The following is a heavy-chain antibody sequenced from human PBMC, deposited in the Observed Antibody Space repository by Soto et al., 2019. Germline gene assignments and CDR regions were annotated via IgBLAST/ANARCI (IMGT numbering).Heavy chain of an antibody. CDR3: ARGGCSSTSCYYYYYYGMDV. V-gene: IGHV4-30-2*01. J-gene: IGHJ6*02. CDR1: GCSISSGGYS. D-gene: IGHD2-2*01. CDR2: IYHSGST. Sequence: SETLSLTCAVSGCSISSGGYSWSWIRQPPGKGLEWIGYIYHSGSTYYNPSLKSRVTISVDRSKNQFSLKLSSVTAADTAVYYCARGGCSSTSCYYYYYYGMDVWGQGTTVTVSS.